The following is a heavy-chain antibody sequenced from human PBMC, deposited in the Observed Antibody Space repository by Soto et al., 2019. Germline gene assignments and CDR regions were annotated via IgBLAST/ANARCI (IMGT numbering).Heavy chain of an antibody. CDR2: ISGGGSTT. CDR1: GFTFSSYA. V-gene: IGHV3-23*01. CDR3: ARDQAAGGTISRYFQD. Sequence: GGSLRLSCEASGFTFSSYATSWVRQAPGKGLEWVSGISGGGSTTYYADSVKGRFTISRDNSKNTLYLQVNSLRAEDTAVYYCARDQAAGGTISRYFQDWGQGTLVTAPQ. J-gene: IGHJ1*01. D-gene: IGHD6-13*01.